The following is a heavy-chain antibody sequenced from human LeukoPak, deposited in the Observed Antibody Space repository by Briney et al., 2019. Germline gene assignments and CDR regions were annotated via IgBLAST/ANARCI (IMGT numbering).Heavy chain of an antibody. V-gene: IGHV1-18*01. D-gene: IGHD6-13*01. CDR3: ARDVRNYSSSWYPNRYGMDV. CDR2: ISAYNGNT. Sequence: ASVKVSCKASGYTFTSYGISWVRQAPGQGLEWMGWISAYNGNTNYAQKLQGGVTMTTDTSTSTAYMELRSLRSDDTAVYYCARDVRNYSSSWYPNRYGMDVWGRGTTVTVSS. J-gene: IGHJ6*02. CDR1: GYTFTSYG.